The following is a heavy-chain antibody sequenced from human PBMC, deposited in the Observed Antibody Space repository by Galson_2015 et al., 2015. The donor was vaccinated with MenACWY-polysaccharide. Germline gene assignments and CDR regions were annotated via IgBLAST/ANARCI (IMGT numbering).Heavy chain of an antibody. CDR3: ARLSATGTVTFDY. Sequence: SGAEVNQPGESLQISCPGSGSSFTSNWIGWVRQMPGKGLEWMGIIYPADSDTRYSPSFQGQVTISADKSISTAYLQWSSLKASDTAVYYCARLSATGTVTFDYWGQGTLVTVSS. CDR2: IYPADSDT. V-gene: IGHV5-51*03. CDR1: GSSFTSNW. J-gene: IGHJ4*02. D-gene: IGHD4-17*01.